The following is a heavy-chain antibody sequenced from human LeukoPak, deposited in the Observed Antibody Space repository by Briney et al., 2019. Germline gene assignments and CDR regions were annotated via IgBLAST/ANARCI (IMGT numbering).Heavy chain of an antibody. CDR3: AKDRSITAYFDY. Sequence: GGSLRLSCAASGFPFSSYGMHWVRQAPGKGLEWVAFIRYDGSNKYYAHFVKGRFTISRDNSKNTLYLQMNSLRAEDTAVYYCAKDRSITAYFDYWGQGTLVTVSS. CDR2: IRYDGSNK. J-gene: IGHJ4*02. V-gene: IGHV3-30*02. CDR1: GFPFSSYG. D-gene: IGHD3-10*01.